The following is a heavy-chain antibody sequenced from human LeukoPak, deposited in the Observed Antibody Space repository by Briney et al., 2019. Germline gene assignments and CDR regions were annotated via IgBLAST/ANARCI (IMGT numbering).Heavy chain of an antibody. CDR1: GFTFSGYW. CDR3: ARDRIQLWSHDY. Sequence: GGSLRLSCAAFGFTFSGYWMSWVRQVPGKGLEWVANIKPDGSDKYYVDSVKGRFTISRENAKNSLYLHMNSLRAEDTAVYYCARDRIQLWSHDYWGQGTLVSVSS. J-gene: IGHJ4*02. V-gene: IGHV3-7*04. D-gene: IGHD5-18*01. CDR2: IKPDGSDK.